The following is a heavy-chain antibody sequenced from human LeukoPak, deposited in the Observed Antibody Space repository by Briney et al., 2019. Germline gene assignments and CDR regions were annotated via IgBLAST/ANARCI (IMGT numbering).Heavy chain of an antibody. D-gene: IGHD1-20*01. J-gene: IGHJ4*02. CDR1: GGSISGYY. CDR3: TRRVAITGTPKAYFDY. CDR2: VYYSENT. Sequence: SETLSLTCSVSGGSISGYYWSWIRQPSGKELEWIGYVYYSENTKYNPSLESRVTISLDTSKNQFSLRLNSMTTADTAVYFCTRRVAITGTPKAYFDYWGQGILVTVSS. V-gene: IGHV4-59*08.